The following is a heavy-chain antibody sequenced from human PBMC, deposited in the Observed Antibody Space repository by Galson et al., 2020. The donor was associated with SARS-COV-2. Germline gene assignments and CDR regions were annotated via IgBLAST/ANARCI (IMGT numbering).Heavy chain of an antibody. J-gene: IGHJ4*02. CDR3: ARLAAADIRYYFDY. CDR2: ISGCGGST. V-gene: IGHV3-23*01. Sequence: GESLKISCAASGFTFSNYAMSWVRQAPGKGLEWVSTISGCGGSTFYADSVKGRFTISRDNPNNTLYLQMNNLRVGDTAVYYCARLAAADIRYYFDYWGQGTLVTVSS. CDR1: GFTFSNYA. D-gene: IGHD6-13*01.